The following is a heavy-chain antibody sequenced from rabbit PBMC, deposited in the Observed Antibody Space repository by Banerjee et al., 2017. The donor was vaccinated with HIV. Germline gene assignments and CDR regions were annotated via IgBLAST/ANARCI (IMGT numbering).Heavy chain of an antibody. J-gene: IGHJ4*01. CDR2: IYTGDGST. D-gene: IGHD6-1*01. V-gene: IGHV1S45*01. Sequence: QEQLEESGGDLVKPEGSLTLTCTASGFSFSSSYWICWVRQAPGKGLEWIASIYTGDGSTYYASWAKGRFTISKTSATTVTLQMTSLTAADTATYFCTRNAGYGGYGYDLWGPGTLVTVS. CDR3: TRNAGYGGYGYDL. CDR1: GFSFSSSYW.